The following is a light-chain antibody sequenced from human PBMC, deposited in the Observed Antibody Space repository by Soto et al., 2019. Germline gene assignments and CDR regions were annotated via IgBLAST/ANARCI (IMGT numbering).Light chain of an antibody. CDR3: QQYNNWPPYT. CDR2: GAS. J-gene: IGKJ2*01. Sequence: EIVMTQSPATLSVSPGERATLSCRASQSVSSNLAWYQQKPGQAPRLLIYGASTRATGIPARFSGSGSGTEFTHTISSLQSEDFAVYYCQQYNNWPPYTFGQGTKLE. V-gene: IGKV3-15*01. CDR1: QSVSSN.